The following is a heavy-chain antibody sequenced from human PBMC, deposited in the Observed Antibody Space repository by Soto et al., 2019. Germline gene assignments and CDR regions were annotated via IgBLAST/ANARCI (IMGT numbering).Heavy chain of an antibody. CDR1: GYTFTGYY. V-gene: IGHV1-2*04. CDR2: INPNSGGT. D-gene: IGHD3-22*01. J-gene: IGHJ4*02. CDR3: ARETRSSGYYYPRGNYFDY. Sequence: ASVKVSCKASGYTFTGYYMHWVRQAPGQGLEWMGWINPNSGGTNYAQKFQGWVTMTRDTSISTAYMELSRLRSDDTAVYYCARETRSSGYYYPRGNYFDYWGQGTLVTVSS.